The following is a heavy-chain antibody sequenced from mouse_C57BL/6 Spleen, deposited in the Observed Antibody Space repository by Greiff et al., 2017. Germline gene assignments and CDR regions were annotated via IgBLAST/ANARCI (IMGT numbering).Heavy chain of an antibody. D-gene: IGHD1-1*01. CDR1: GFTFSDYG. V-gene: IGHV5-17*01. Sequence: EVQGVESGGGLVKPGGSLKLSCAASGFTFSDYGMHWVRQAPEKGLEWVAYISSGSSTIYYADTVKGRFTISRDNAKNTLFLQMTSLRSEDTAMYYCARGGGSSSYYAMDYWGQGTSVTVSS. J-gene: IGHJ4*01. CDR2: ISSGSSTI. CDR3: ARGGGSSSYYAMDY.